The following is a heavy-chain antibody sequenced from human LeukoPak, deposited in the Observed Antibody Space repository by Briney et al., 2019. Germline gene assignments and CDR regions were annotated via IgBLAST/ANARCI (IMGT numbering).Heavy chain of an antibody. D-gene: IGHD1-1*01. Sequence: GGSLRLSCAASGFTFSSYAMSWVRQAPGKGLERVSAISGSGGRTYYADSVKGRFTISRDNSKNTLYLQMNSLRAEDTGVYYCAKDMTNAPYYFDYWGQGTLVTVSS. CDR1: GFTFSSYA. CDR2: ISGSGGRT. V-gene: IGHV3-23*01. CDR3: AKDMTNAPYYFDY. J-gene: IGHJ4*02.